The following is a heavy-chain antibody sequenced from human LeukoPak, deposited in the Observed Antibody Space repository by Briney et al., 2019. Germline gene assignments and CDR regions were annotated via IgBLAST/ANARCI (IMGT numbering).Heavy chain of an antibody. D-gene: IGHD3-22*01. CDR3: ARTPFGSSGYYGTHYFDY. Sequence: PGGSLRLSCAASGFTFSSYWMSWVRQAPGKGLEWVANIKQDGSEKYYVDSVKGRFTISRDNAKNSLYLQMNSLRAEDTAVYYCARTPFGSSGYYGTHYFDYWGQGTLVTVSS. V-gene: IGHV3-7*01. CDR2: IKQDGSEK. CDR1: GFTFSSYW. J-gene: IGHJ4*02.